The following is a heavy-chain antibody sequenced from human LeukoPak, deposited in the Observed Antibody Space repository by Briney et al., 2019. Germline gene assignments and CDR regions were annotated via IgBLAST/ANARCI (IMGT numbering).Heavy chain of an antibody. J-gene: IGHJ4*02. CDR3: AINSDTATHY. CDR2: ISAYNGNT. D-gene: IGHD5-18*01. V-gene: IGHV1-18*01. CDR1: GYTFTSYA. Sequence: ASVKVSCKASGYTFTSYAINWVRQAPGQGLEWMGWISAYNGNTNYAQKLQGRVTMTTDTSTSTAYMELRSLRSDDTAVYYCAINSDTATHYWGQGTLVTVSS.